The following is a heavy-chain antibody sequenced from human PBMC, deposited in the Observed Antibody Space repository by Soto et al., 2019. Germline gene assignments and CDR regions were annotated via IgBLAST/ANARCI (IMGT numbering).Heavy chain of an antibody. CDR3: ASHQCSGDPCYYFDH. D-gene: IGHD2-15*01. CDR1: GGSISSSTYY. J-gene: IGHJ4*02. V-gene: IGHV4-39*01. CDR2: FFIGGNT. Sequence: SETLSLTCTVSGGSISSSTYYWGWMRQPPGKGLEWIASFFIGGNTYYNPSLKSRVTISVDTSKNQFSLDLRSVTAADTAVYYCASHQCSGDPCYYFDHWGQGTLVTVSS.